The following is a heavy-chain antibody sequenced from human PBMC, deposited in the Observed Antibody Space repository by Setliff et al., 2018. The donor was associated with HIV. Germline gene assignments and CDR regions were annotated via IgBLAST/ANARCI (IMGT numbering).Heavy chain of an antibody. CDR1: GGSIYGSDYY. CDR2: IYYSGST. J-gene: IGHJ3*02. V-gene: IGHV4-39*01. Sequence: KTSETLSLTCTVSGGSIYGSDYYWGWIRQPPGKGLESIGSIYYSGSTYYKPSLKSRVTISVDTSKNQFSLKLSSVTAADTAVYHCARADNYYYDSGAFKSGLDAFDIWGQGTMVTVSS. CDR3: ARADNYYYDSGAFKSGLDAFDI. D-gene: IGHD3-22*01.